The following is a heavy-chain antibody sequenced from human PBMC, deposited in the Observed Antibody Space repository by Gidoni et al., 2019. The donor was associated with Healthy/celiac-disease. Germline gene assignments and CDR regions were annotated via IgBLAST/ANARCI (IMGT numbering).Heavy chain of an antibody. J-gene: IGHJ4*02. CDR3: AGSLATSFDY. Sequence: EVQLVESGGGLVQPGGSLRLPCAASGFTVRSNYMSWVRQAPGKGLEWVAVIYSGGSTYYADSVKGRFTISRDNSKNTLYLQMNSLRAEDTAVYYCAGSLATSFDYWGQGTLATVSS. CDR2: IYSGGST. V-gene: IGHV3-66*01. CDR1: GFTVRSNY. D-gene: IGHD5-12*01.